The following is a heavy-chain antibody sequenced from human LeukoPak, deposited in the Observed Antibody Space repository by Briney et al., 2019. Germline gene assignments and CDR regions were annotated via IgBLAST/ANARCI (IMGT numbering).Heavy chain of an antibody. CDR3: ARSTRTVAATGAFDI. CDR1: GFTFSSYG. Sequence: GGSLRLSCAASGFTFSSYGMHWVRQAPGKGLEWVAFIRYEGSNKYYADSVKGRFTISRDNSKNTLYLQMNSLRAEDTAVYYCARSTRTVAATGAFDIWGQGTMVTVSS. CDR2: IRYEGSNK. V-gene: IGHV3-30*02. J-gene: IGHJ3*02. D-gene: IGHD4-23*01.